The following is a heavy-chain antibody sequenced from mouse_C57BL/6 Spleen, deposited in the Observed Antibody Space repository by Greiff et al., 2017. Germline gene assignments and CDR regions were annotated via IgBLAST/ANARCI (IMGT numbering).Heavy chain of an antibody. CDR2: IFTGSGST. D-gene: IGHD2-2*01. J-gene: IGHJ2*01. CDR3: ARWSRRGDY. Sequence: VQLQQSGAELMKPGASVKLSCKATGYTFTGYWIEWVKQRPGHGLEWIGEIFTGSGSTNYNEKVKGKATFTADTSSNTAYMQLSSLTTEDSAIYYCARWSRRGDYWGQGTTLTVSS. V-gene: IGHV1-9*01. CDR1: GYTFTGYW.